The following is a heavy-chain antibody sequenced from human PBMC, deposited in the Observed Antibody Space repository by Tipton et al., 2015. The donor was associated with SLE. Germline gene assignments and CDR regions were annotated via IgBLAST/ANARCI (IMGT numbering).Heavy chain of an antibody. Sequence: SLRLSCAASGFTFNNYAMAWVRQAPGKGLERVSGIRSGGTTTYYTDSVKGRFTISRDNSKETLYLQMNSLTAEDTAVYYCAKPRSVRIASGATDSWGQGTLVTVSS. CDR2: IRSGGTTT. CDR1: GFTFNNYA. V-gene: IGHV3-23*01. CDR3: AKPRSVRIASGATDS. J-gene: IGHJ4*02. D-gene: IGHD6-13*01.